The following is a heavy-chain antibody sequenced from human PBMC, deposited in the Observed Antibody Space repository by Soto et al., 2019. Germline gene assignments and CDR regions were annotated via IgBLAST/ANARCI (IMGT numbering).Heavy chain of an antibody. V-gene: IGHV4-59*08. J-gene: IGHJ4*02. Sequence: PSETLSLTCTVSGGSISSYYWSWIRQPPGKGLEWIGYIYYSGSTNYNPSLKSRVTISVDTSKNQFSLKLSSVTAADTAVYYCARQRGGSSIAARTFDYWGQGTLVTVSS. CDR1: GGSISSYY. CDR2: IYYSGST. D-gene: IGHD6-6*01. CDR3: ARQRGGSSIAARTFDY.